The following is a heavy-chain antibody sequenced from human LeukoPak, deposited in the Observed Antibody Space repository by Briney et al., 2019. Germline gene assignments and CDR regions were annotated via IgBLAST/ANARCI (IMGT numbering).Heavy chain of an antibody. CDR1: GFPFSSYE. D-gene: IGHD1-26*01. V-gene: IGHV3-48*03. Sequence: GSLRLSCAASGFPFSSYEMNWVRQAPGKGLEWVSYISSSGSTIYYADSVKGRFTISRDNAKNSLYLQMDSLRAEDTAVYYCARWGVGSDYWGQGTLVTVSA. CDR2: ISSSGSTI. J-gene: IGHJ4*02. CDR3: ARWGVGSDY.